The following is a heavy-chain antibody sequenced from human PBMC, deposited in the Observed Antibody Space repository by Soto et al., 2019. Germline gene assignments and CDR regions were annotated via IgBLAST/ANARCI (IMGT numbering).Heavy chain of an antibody. CDR1: GYSFTNYC. D-gene: IGHD6-19*01. Sequence: ASVKVSCKASGYSFTNYCITWVLQAPGQGLEWMGWISPYNGNTNYAQKFQGRVTMTTDTSTSTAYMEVRSLRSDDTAVYYCAREKAVSGADYWGQGTLVTVSS. CDR3: AREKAVSGADY. J-gene: IGHJ4*02. CDR2: ISPYNGNT. V-gene: IGHV1-18*01.